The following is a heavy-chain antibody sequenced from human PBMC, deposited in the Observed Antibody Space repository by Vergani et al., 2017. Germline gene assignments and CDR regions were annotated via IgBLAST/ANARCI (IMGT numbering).Heavy chain of an antibody. CDR3: ARHRGSGGFFTSSYFYGMDV. Sequence: QVQLRESGPGLVKPSETLTLTCDVSDSSIMTNPYWGWFRQSPGKGLEWIGFIHHSGDTHYNSSLKSRVSISIESSSKFSLRLSSVTAADTAIYYCARHRGSGGFFTSSYFYGMDVWGHGTTVTVSS. V-gene: IGHV4-38-2*01. CDR2: IHHSGDT. CDR1: DSSIMTNPY. D-gene: IGHD3-10*01. J-gene: IGHJ6*02.